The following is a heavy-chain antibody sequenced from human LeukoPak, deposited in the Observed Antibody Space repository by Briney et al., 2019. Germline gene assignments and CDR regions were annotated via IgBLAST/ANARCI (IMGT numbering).Heavy chain of an antibody. CDR2: ISSSSNYI. Sequence: PGGSLRLSCAASGFTFGSYSMNWVRQAPGKGLEWVSSISSSSNYIYYADSVKGRFTISRDNAKNSLYLQMNSLRAEDTAVYYCARDGGSSSPGFDYWGQGTLVTVSS. J-gene: IGHJ4*02. D-gene: IGHD3-16*01. V-gene: IGHV3-21*01. CDR3: ARDGGSSSPGFDY. CDR1: GFTFGSYS.